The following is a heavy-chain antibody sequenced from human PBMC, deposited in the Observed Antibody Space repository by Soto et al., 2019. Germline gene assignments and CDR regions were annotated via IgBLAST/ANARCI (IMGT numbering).Heavy chain of an antibody. Sequence: SETLSLTCAVSGYSISSGYYWGWIRQPPGKGLEWIGSIYHSGSTYYNPSLKSRVTISVDTSKNQFSLKLSSVTAADTAVYYCARALQGYCSSTSCFNWFDPWGQGALVT. V-gene: IGHV4-38-2*01. CDR2: IYHSGST. CDR3: ARALQGYCSSTSCFNWFDP. D-gene: IGHD2-2*01. CDR1: GYSISSGYY. J-gene: IGHJ5*02.